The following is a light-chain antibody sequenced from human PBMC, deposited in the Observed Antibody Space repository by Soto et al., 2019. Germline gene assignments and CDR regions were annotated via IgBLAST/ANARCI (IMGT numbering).Light chain of an antibody. CDR1: QSVRSGY. J-gene: IGKJ4*01. V-gene: IGKV3-20*01. CDR3: HQYDNSPLT. CDR2: GAS. Sequence: VVMTQSPGTLSLTPGERATLSCRASQSVRSGYFAWYQQKPGQAPRLLIVGASSRATGIPDRFSGGGSGTDFTLTISRLEPEDFALYYCHQYDNSPLTLGGGTKVDSK.